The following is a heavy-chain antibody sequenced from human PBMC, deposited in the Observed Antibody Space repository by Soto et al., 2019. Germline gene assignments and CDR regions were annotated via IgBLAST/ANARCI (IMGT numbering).Heavy chain of an antibody. CDR3: ARHRGGELLYFDY. Sequence: SETLSLTCTVSGGSISSSSYYWGWIRQPPGKGLEWIGSIYYSGSTYYNPSLKSRVTISVDTSKNQFSLKLSSVTAADTAVYYCARHRGGELLYFDYWGQGTLVTVSS. CDR2: IYYSGST. V-gene: IGHV4-39*01. D-gene: IGHD1-26*01. CDR1: GGSISSSSYY. J-gene: IGHJ4*02.